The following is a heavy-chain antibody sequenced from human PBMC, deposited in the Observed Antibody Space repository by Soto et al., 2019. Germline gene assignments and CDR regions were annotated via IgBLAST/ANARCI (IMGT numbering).Heavy chain of an antibody. D-gene: IGHD2-8*01. Sequence: VQLVESGGGLVQPGRSLRLSCAASGFTFDDYAMHWVRQAPGKGLEWVSGISWNSGSIGYADSVKGRFTISRDNAKNSLYLQMNSLRAEDTALYYCAKDIGLMVYAIGIDYWGQGTLVTVSS. CDR1: GFTFDDYA. J-gene: IGHJ4*02. CDR2: ISWNSGSI. CDR3: AKDIGLMVYAIGIDY. V-gene: IGHV3-9*01.